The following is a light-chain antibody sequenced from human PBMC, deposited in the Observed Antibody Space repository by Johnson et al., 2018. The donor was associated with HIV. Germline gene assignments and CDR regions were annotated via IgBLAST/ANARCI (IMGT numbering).Light chain of an antibody. CDR3: GTWDNSLTAYV. Sequence: QSVLTQPPSVSAAPGQKVTISCSGNTSKIENNYVSWYQQFPERAPKLLIYDNTKRPSGIPDRFSGSKSDASATLAIPGLQTGDEAASYCGTWDNSLTAYVSGTGTKLT. CDR2: DNT. J-gene: IGLJ1*01. V-gene: IGLV1-51*01. CDR1: TSKIENNY.